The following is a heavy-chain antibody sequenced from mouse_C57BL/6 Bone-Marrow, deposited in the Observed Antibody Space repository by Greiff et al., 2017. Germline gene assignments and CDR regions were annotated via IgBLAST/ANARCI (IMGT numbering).Heavy chain of an antibody. V-gene: IGHV1-4*01. J-gene: IGHJ3*01. D-gene: IGHD3-3*01. CDR1: GYTFTSYT. Sequence: VQLQQSGPELARPGASVKMSCKASGYTFTSYTMHWVKQRPGQGLEWIGYINPSSGYTKYNQKFKDKATLTADKSSSTAYMQLSSLTSEDSAVYYCARGRRGRGWFAYWGQGNLVTVSA. CDR3: ARGRRGRGWFAY. CDR2: INPSSGYT.